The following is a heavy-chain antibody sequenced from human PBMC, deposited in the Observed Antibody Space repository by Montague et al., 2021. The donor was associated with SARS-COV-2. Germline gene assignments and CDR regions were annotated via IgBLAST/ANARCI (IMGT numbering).Heavy chain of an antibody. V-gene: IGHV4-39*07. J-gene: IGHJ2*01. CDR3: AREFEGYFDL. Sequence: SETLSLTCTVSGGAISSSSYYWGWIRQPPGKGLEWIGSIYYSGSTYYNPSLKSRVTISVDTSKNQFSLKLSSVTAAGTAVYYCAREFEGYFDLWGRGTLVMVSS. CDR1: GGAISSSSYY. CDR2: IYYSGST. D-gene: IGHD3-10*01.